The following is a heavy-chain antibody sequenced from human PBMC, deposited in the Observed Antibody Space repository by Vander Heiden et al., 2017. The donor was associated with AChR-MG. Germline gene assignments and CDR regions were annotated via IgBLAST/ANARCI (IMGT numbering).Heavy chain of an antibody. CDR3: ARDGRYSSSWLPGYYYYYGMDV. D-gene: IGHD6-13*01. V-gene: IGHV1-2*02. CDR2: INPNSGGT. J-gene: IGHJ6*02. CDR1: RYPFTAHS. Sequence: QVPLVQSGAEVTKPGASVQVSCKASRYPFTAHSLHWVGQDHGQGLEWKGWINPNSGGTNYAQKFQGGVSMNRGTSISTAYMERSRLRSDDTAVYYCARDGRYSSSWLPGYYYYYGMDVWGQGTTVTVSS.